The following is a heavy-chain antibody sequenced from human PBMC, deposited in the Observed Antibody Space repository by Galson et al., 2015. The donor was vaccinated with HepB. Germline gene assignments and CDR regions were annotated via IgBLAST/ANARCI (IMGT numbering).Heavy chain of an antibody. CDR3: AKDLGAGWERGGYYYYGMDV. CDR1: GFTFDDYA. CDR2: ISWNSGSI. J-gene: IGHJ6*02. Sequence: SLGLACAASGFTFDDYAMHWVRQAPGEGLEWVSGISWNSGSIGYADSVKGRFTISRDNAKNSLYLQMNSLRAEDTALYYCAKDLGAGWERGGYYYYGMDVWGQGTTVTVSS. V-gene: IGHV3-9*01. D-gene: IGHD1-26*01.